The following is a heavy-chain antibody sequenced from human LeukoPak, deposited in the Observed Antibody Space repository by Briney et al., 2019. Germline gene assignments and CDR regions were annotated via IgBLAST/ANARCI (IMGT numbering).Heavy chain of an antibody. CDR3: AREDEDSGLALDY. D-gene: IGHD3-10*01. CDR2: ISSAGST. Sequence: GGSLRLSCAASGFTVSSNYVTWVRQTPGKGLEWVSVISSAGSTYYADSVKGRFTISRDNSKNTLYLQMNSLRAEDTAVYYCAREDEDSGLALDYWGQGTLVTVSS. J-gene: IGHJ4*02. CDR1: GFTVSSNY. V-gene: IGHV3-53*01.